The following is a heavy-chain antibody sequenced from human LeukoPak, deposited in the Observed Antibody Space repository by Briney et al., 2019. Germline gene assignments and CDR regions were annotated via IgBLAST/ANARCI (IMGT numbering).Heavy chain of an antibody. Sequence: PGGSLRLSCAASGFTFSSYSMNWVRQAPGKGLEWVSYISSSSSTIYYADSVKGRFTISRDNAKNSLYLQMNSLRAEDTAVYYRARVSSGWLFDYWGQGTLVTVSS. J-gene: IGHJ4*02. D-gene: IGHD6-19*01. CDR3: ARVSSGWLFDY. V-gene: IGHV3-48*01. CDR1: GFTFSSYS. CDR2: ISSSSSTI.